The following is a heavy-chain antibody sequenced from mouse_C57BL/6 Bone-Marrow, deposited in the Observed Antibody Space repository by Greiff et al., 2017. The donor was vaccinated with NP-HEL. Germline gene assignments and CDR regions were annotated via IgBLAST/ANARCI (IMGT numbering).Heavy chain of an antibody. CDR2: INPSTGGT. Sequence: VQLKESGPELVKPGASVKISCKASGYSFTGYYMNWVKQSPEKSLEWIGEINPSTGGTTYNQKFKAKATLTVDKSSSTAYMQLKSLTSEDSAVYYCARGWADWGQGTTLTVSS. CDR3: ARGWAD. D-gene: IGHD3-3*01. CDR1: GYSFTGYY. V-gene: IGHV1-42*01. J-gene: IGHJ2*01.